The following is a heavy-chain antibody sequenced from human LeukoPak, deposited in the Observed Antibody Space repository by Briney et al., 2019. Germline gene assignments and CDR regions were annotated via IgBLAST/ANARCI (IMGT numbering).Heavy chain of an antibody. V-gene: IGHV3-9*01. CDR2: ISWNSGSI. J-gene: IGHJ6*02. Sequence: GGSLRLSCAASGFTFDDYAMHWVRQAPGKGLEWVSGISWNSGSIGYADSVKGRFTISRDNAKNSLYLQMNSLRAEDTALYYCAKDLSGYDLNYYYYGMDAWGQGTTVTVSS. D-gene: IGHD5-12*01. CDR3: AKDLSGYDLNYYYYGMDA. CDR1: GFTFDDYA.